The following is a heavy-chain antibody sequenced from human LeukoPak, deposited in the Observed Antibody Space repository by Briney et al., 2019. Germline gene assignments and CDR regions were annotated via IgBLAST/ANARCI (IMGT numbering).Heavy chain of an antibody. J-gene: IGHJ6*03. CDR1: GGSISSYY. V-gene: IGHV4-59*01. Sequence: NTSETLSLTCTVSGGSISSYYWSWIRQPPGKGLEWIGYIHYSGSTNYNPSLKSRVTISVDTSKNQFSPKLSSVTAADTAVYYCARVLRYYYYMDVWGKGTTVTVSS. CDR2: IHYSGST. CDR3: ARVLRYYYYMDV.